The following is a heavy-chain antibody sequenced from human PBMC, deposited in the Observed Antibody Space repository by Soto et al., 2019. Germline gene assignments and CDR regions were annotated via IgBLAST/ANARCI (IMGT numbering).Heavy chain of an antibody. CDR2: IRSKVNSYAT. V-gene: IGHV3-73*02. CDR1: GFTFSGSA. D-gene: IGHD6-6*01. J-gene: IGHJ5*02. Sequence: EVQLVESGGGLVQPGGSLKLSCAVSGFTFSGSAMHWVRQASGKGLEWVGRIRSKVNSYATTYGASVRGRFTISRDDSKNVAYLQMSSLKTEATAVYYCTRGSSDRVRTFVWLDPWGQGTLVTVAS. CDR3: TRGSSDRVRTFVWLDP.